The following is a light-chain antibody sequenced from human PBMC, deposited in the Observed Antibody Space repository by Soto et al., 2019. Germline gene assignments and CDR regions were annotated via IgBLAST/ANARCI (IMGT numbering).Light chain of an antibody. V-gene: IGLV2-23*01. CDR1: SSDVGSYNL. CDR2: EGS. J-gene: IGLJ3*02. Sequence: QSALTQPASVSGSPGQSITISCTGTSSDVGSYNLVSWYQQHPGKAPKVMIYEGSKRPSGVSNRFSGSKSGNTASLTISGLHTEDEADYYCCSYADSSTWVFGGGTKVTVL. CDR3: CSYADSSTWV.